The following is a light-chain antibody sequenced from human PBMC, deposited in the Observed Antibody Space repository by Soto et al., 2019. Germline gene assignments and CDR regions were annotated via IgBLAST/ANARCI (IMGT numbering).Light chain of an antibody. V-gene: IGLV2-14*01. CDR1: SSDIGVYDY. CDR3: SSYTSTNPHVV. CDR2: DVR. J-gene: IGLJ2*01. Sequence: QSVLTQPASVSGSPGQSITISCTGTSSDIGVYDYVSWYQQHPGKAPKLMIYDVRNRPSGVSNRFSGSKSGNTAPLTISGLQAADEANYYCSSYTSTNPHVVFGGGTKLTVL.